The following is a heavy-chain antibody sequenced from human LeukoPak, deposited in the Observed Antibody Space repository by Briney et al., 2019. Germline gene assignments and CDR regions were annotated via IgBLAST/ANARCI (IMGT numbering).Heavy chain of an antibody. CDR2: ISSDGTST. J-gene: IGHJ4*02. V-gene: IGHV3-74*01. Sequence: PGGSLRPSCAASGFNLNTYWMHWVRQTPGKGLVWVARISSDGTSTDCADFVEGRFTISRDNAKNTLYLQMNSLRVDDTAVYYCVRVTLIREGFDLWGQGTLVTVSS. CDR1: GFNLNTYW. D-gene: IGHD3-10*01. CDR3: VRVTLIREGFDL.